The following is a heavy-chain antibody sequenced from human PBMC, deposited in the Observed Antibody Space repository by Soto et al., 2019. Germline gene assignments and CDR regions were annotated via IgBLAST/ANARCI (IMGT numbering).Heavy chain of an antibody. CDR1: GFTFSSYA. Sequence: GGSLRLSCAASGFTFSSYAMHWVRQAPGKGLEWVAVISYDGSNKYYADSVKGRFTISRDNSKNTLYLQMNSRRAEDTAVYYCARGCNYYDSSGYFNYYYGMDVWGQGTTVTVSS. V-gene: IGHV3-30-3*01. D-gene: IGHD3-22*01. CDR2: ISYDGSNK. J-gene: IGHJ6*02. CDR3: ARGCNYYDSSGYFNYYYGMDV.